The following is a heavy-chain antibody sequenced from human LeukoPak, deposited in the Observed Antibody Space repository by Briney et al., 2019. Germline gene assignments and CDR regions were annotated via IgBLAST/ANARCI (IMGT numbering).Heavy chain of an antibody. Sequence: VASVKVSCKASGYTFTSYYMHWVRQAPGQGLEWMGIINPSGGSTSYAQKFQGRVTMTRDTSTSTVYMELSSLRSEDTAVYYCARPVVPAARTASFDLWGRGTLVTVSS. J-gene: IGHJ2*01. D-gene: IGHD2-2*01. CDR2: INPSGGST. V-gene: IGHV1-46*01. CDR3: ARPVVPAARTASFDL. CDR1: GYTFTSYY.